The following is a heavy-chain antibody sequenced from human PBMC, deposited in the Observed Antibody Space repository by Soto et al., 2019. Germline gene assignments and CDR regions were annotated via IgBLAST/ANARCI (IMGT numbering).Heavy chain of an antibody. J-gene: IGHJ3*02. Sequence: GGSLRLSCAASGFTFSSYAMSWVRQAPGKGLEWVSAISGSGGSTYYADSVKGRFTISRDNSKNTLYLQMNSLTTEDTAVYFCARDRSDSSRADSFDIWGQGTMVTVSS. CDR1: GFTFSSYA. CDR3: ARDRSDSSRADSFDI. D-gene: IGHD6-25*01. V-gene: IGHV3-23*01. CDR2: ISGSGGST.